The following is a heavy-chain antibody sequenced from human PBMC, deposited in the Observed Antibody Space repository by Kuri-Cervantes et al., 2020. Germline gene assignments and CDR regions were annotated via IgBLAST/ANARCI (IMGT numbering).Heavy chain of an antibody. J-gene: IGHJ4*02. CDR1: GFTFSSYW. V-gene: IGHV3-7*01. D-gene: IGHD4-23*01. CDR3: ARESYGGNSMSYFDY. CDR2: IKQDGNEK. Sequence: GESLKISCAASGFTFSSYWMSWVRQAPGKGLEWVANIKQDGNEKYYVDSVKGRFTISRDNAKNSLYLQMNSLRAEDTAVYYCARESYGGNSMSYFDYWGQGTLVTVSS.